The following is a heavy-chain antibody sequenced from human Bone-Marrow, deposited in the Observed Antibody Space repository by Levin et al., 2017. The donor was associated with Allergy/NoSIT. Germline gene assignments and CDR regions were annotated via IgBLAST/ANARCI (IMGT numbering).Heavy chain of an antibody. V-gene: IGHV3-15*01. CDR3: TTEPQGMVVVVAANTTKPYYMDG. J-gene: IGHJ6*03. CDR2: IKSKTDAGTT. Sequence: SLLLSFSSSFFPFLPSFLSWDRQAPGKGLEWVGRIKSKTDAGTTDYAAPVKGRLSLSRDDTKITLYLQMNSLKTEDTAVYYCTTEPQGMVVVVAANTTKPYYMDGWGKGTTVTVSS. CDR1: FFPFLPSF. D-gene: IGHD2-15*01.